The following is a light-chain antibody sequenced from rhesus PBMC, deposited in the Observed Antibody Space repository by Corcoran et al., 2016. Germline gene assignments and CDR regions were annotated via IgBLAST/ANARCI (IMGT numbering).Light chain of an antibody. CDR2: GAT. CDR3: QKFKDYPLT. J-gene: IGKJ4*01. V-gene: IGKV1-28*02. CDR1: QDIRSY. Sequence: DIQMTQSPSSLSASVGDTVTITCRASQDIRSYLNCFQQKPGKAPRPLLYGATAFQTGVPSRFSGSGSGTDFTLTISSLQPEDLATYYCQKFKDYPLTFGGGTKVEIK.